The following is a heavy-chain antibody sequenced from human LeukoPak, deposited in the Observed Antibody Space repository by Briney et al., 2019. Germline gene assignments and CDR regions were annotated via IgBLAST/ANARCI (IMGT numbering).Heavy chain of an antibody. CDR3: ARDLSDGGYDLGFDY. D-gene: IGHD5-12*01. V-gene: IGHV1-18*01. J-gene: IGHJ4*02. Sequence: GASVKVSCKASGYTFTSYGISWVRQTPGQGLEWMGWISAYNGNTNYAQKLQGRVTMTTDTSTSTAYMELRRLRADDTAVYYCARDLSDGGYDLGFDYWGQGTLVTVSP. CDR2: ISAYNGNT. CDR1: GYTFTSYG.